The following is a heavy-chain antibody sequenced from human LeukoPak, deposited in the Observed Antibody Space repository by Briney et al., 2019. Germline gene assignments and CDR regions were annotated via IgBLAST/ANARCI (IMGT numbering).Heavy chain of an antibody. V-gene: IGHV3-7*03. Sequence: GGSLRLSCVTSGFTFNNHWTSWVRQAPGKGREGVANIKPDGSDKHYVDSVKGRFTISSDSAKNSLYLQMNSLRAEDTAVYYCARYSGYSGFDFDSWGQGTLVTVSA. J-gene: IGHJ4*02. CDR1: GFTFNNHW. CDR2: IKPDGSDK. CDR3: ARYSGYSGFDFDS. D-gene: IGHD5-12*01.